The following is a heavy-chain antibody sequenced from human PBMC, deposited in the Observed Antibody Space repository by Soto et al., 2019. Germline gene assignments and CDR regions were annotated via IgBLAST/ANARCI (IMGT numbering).Heavy chain of an antibody. CDR3: ARDMQGWGGY. J-gene: IGHJ4*02. V-gene: IGHV1-2*02. CDR2: IYPNTGDT. CDR1: GYTFTDYF. D-gene: IGHD3-16*01. Sequence: ASVKVSCKASGYTFTDYFMHWVRQAPGQGLEWMGWIYPNTGDTNSAQTFQDRVTMTRDTSTNTAYMEVSRLTFDDTAVYYCARDMQGWGGYWGQGTLVTVSS.